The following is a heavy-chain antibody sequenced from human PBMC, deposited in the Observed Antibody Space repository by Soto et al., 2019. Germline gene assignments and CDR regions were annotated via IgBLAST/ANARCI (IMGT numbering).Heavy chain of an antibody. D-gene: IGHD6-13*01. CDR2: ISYDGSNK. J-gene: IGHJ4*02. V-gene: IGHV3-30-3*01. CDR1: GFNFSSYA. CDR3: ARALLAAGKLYHYFDY. Sequence: PRGSLRLSCASSGFNFSSYAMHWVRQAPGRGLEWVAVISYDGSNKYYADSVKGRFTISRDNSKNTLYLQMNSLRAEDTAVYYCARALLAAGKLYHYFDYWGQGTLVTVSS.